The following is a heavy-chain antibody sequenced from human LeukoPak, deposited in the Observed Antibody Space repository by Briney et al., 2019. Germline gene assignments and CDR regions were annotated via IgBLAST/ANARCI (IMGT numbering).Heavy chain of an antibody. Sequence: SETLSLTCTVSGGSISSYYWSWIRQPPGKGLEWIGEINHSGSTNYNPSLKSRVTISVDTSKNQFSLKLSSVTAADTAVYYCARGGGRTPSRYWGQGTLVTVSS. J-gene: IGHJ4*02. CDR1: GGSISSYY. CDR2: INHSGST. D-gene: IGHD3-16*01. CDR3: ARGGGRTPSRY. V-gene: IGHV4-34*01.